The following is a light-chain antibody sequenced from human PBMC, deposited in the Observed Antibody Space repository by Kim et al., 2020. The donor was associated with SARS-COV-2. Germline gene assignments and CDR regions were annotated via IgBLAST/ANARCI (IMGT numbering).Light chain of an antibody. Sequence: ASVGDRVTITCRASQGISSYLAWYQQKPGKVPKLLIYAASTLQSGVPSRFSGSGSGTEFTLTISGLQPEDLATYYCQQLSSYPHTFGQGTKVDIK. CDR1: QGISSY. J-gene: IGKJ1*01. V-gene: IGKV1-9*01. CDR3: QQLSSYPHT. CDR2: AAS.